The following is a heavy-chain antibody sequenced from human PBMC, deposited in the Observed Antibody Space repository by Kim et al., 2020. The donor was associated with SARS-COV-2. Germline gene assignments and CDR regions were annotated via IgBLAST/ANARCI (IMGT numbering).Heavy chain of an antibody. Sequence: SVKVSCKASGFTFTSSAVQWVRQARGQRLEWIGWIVVGSGNTNYAQKFQERVTITRDMSTSTAYMELSSLRSEDTAVYYCAASVAMIHYYYGMDVWGQGTTVTVSS. CDR1: GFTFTSSA. V-gene: IGHV1-58*01. CDR3: AASVAMIHYYYGMDV. J-gene: IGHJ6*02. D-gene: IGHD2-2*01. CDR2: IVVGSGNT.